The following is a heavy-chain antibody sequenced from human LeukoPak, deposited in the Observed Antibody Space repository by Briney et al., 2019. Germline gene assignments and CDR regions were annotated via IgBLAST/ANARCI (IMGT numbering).Heavy chain of an antibody. V-gene: IGHV4-30-2*01. D-gene: IGHD5-18*01. Sequence: PSETLSLTCTVSGGSISSGDYYWRWIRQPPGKGLEWIGYIYHSGSTYYNPSLKSRVTISVDRSKNQFSLKLSSVTAADTAVYYCARAYGGYSYEYYFDYWGQGTLVTVSS. CDR1: GGSISSGDYY. J-gene: IGHJ4*02. CDR3: ARAYGGYSYEYYFDY. CDR2: IYHSGST.